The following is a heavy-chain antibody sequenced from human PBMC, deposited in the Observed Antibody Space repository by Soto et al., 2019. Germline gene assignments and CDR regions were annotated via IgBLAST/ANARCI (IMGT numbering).Heavy chain of an antibody. J-gene: IGHJ6*02. CDR1: GYSFTSYW. CDR3: ARPAIFGGYGMDV. CDR2: IYPGDSDT. D-gene: IGHD3-3*01. Sequence: RGESLKISCKGSGYSFTSYWIGWVRQMPGKGLEWMGIIYPGDSDTRYSPSFQGQVTISADKSISTAYLQWSSLKASDTATYYCARPAIFGGYGMDVWGQGTTVTVSS. V-gene: IGHV5-51*01.